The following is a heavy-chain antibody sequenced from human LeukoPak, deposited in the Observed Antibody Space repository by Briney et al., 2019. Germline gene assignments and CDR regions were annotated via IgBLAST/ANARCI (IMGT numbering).Heavy chain of an antibody. D-gene: IGHD3-3*01. CDR1: GYTLTELS. Sequence: ASVKVSCKVSGYTLTELSIHWVRQAPGKGLEWMGGFDPEDGETIYAQKFQGRVTMTEDTSTDTAYMELSNLRSEDTAVYYCATLFGVVIGTTRAWGQGTLVTVSS. J-gene: IGHJ5*02. V-gene: IGHV1-24*01. CDR2: FDPEDGET. CDR3: ATLFGVVIGTTRA.